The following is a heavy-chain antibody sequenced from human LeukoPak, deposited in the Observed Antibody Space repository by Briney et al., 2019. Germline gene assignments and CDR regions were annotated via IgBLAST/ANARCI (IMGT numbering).Heavy chain of an antibody. CDR2: INTYNGNT. CDR1: GYTFTSYG. CDR3: ARISHGYSSGWLQFNFDY. J-gene: IGHJ4*02. Sequence: GASVKVSCKASGYTFTSYGITWVRQAPGQGLEWMGWINTYNGNTNCVQKLQGRVTMTTDTSTSTAYMELRSLRSDDTAVYYCARISHGYSSGWLQFNFDYWGQGTLVTVSS. V-gene: IGHV1-18*01. D-gene: IGHD6-19*01.